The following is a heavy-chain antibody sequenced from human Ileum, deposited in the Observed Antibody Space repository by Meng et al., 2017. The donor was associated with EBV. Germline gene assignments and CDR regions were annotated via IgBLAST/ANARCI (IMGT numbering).Heavy chain of an antibody. Sequence: SGTGQGKAAETLSLTCTVAGGSVSISSYYWSLIWQPPGKGLEWIGYIYYSGTTKYNPSLESRVTISVDTSKNQFSLKLRSVAASDTAVYYCARGWDTAMDSGWGQGTLVTISS. V-gene: IGHV4-61*01. CDR2: IYYSGTT. D-gene: IGHD5-18*01. CDR3: ARGWDTAMDSG. CDR1: GGSVSISSYY. J-gene: IGHJ4*02.